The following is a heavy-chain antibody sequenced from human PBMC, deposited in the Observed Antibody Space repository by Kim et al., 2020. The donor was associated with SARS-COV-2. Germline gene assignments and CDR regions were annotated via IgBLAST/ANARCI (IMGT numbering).Heavy chain of an antibody. CDR2: ISYDGSNK. V-gene: IGHV3-30-3*01. J-gene: IGHJ5*02. D-gene: IGHD4-17*01. CDR1: GFTFSSYA. Sequence: GGSLRLSCAASGFTFSSYAMHWVRQAPGKGLEWVAVISYDGSNKYYADSVKGRLTISRDNSKNTLYLQMNSLRAEDTAVYYCARERGDYGDAGGAVGPWGQGTLVTVSS. CDR3: ARERGDYGDAGGAVGP.